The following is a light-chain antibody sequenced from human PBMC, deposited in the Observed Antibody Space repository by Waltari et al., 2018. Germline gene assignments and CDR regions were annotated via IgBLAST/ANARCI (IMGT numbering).Light chain of an antibody. Sequence: QSVLTQPPSASGTPGQRVTISCSGSSSNIGSNYVYWYKHFPGTAPKLLIYKSDQRPSGVPDRFSGSKSGTSASLAISGLRSGDEADYYCAAWDDSLSGSWVFGGGTKLTVL. J-gene: IGLJ3*02. CDR1: SSNIGSNY. CDR2: KSD. V-gene: IGLV1-47*01. CDR3: AAWDDSLSGSWV.